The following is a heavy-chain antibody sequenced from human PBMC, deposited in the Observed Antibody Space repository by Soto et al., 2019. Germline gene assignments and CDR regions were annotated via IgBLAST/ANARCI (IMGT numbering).Heavy chain of an antibody. V-gene: IGHV1-69*12. D-gene: IGHD1-26*01. CDR1: GGTFSSYA. J-gene: IGHJ4*02. CDR2: IIPIFGTA. Sequence: QVQLVQSGAEVKKPGSSVKVSCKASGGTFSSYAISWVRQAPGQGLEWMGGIIPIFGTANYAQKFQGRVTINADESARTAYMELSSLSSEDTAVYYCARVKRWEPTGVDYWGQGTLVTVSS. CDR3: ARVKRWEPTGVDY.